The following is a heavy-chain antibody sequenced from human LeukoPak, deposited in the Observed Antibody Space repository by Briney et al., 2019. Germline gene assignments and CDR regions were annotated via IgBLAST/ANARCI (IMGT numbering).Heavy chain of an antibody. V-gene: IGHV3-21*01. CDR2: ISSSSSYI. Sequence: PGGSLRLSCAASGSTVSSNYMNWVRQAPGKGLEWVSSISSSSSYIYYADSVKGRFTISRDNAKNSLYLQMNSLRAEDTAVYYCARAGYYDSSGLINDAFDIWGQGTMVTVSS. CDR1: GSTVSSNY. D-gene: IGHD3-22*01. J-gene: IGHJ3*02. CDR3: ARAGYYDSSGLINDAFDI.